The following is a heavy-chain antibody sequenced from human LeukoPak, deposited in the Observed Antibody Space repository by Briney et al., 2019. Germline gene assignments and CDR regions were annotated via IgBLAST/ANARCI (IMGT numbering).Heavy chain of an antibody. CDR2: ISSNGGST. Sequence: PGGSLRLSCAASGFTFSSFSMHWVRQAPGKGLESVSAISSNGGSTYYANSVKGRFTISRDNSKNTLYLQMGSLRAEDMAVYYCAREYYGGYVDYWGQGTLVTSSS. D-gene: IGHD3-10*01. V-gene: IGHV3-64*01. J-gene: IGHJ4*02. CDR3: AREYYGGYVDY. CDR1: GFTFSSFS.